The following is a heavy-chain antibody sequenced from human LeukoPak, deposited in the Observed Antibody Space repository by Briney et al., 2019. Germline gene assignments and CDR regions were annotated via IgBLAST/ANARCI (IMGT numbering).Heavy chain of an antibody. V-gene: IGHV3-30*04. Sequence: GGSLSLSWAASGFTFSSYAMHGVRQAPGKGLEGVAVISYDGSNIQYVDAVKGRFTISRDNSKNTLYLEMSSLRVEDTAVYYCVYCSGGDCYSTVRGWTNWGQGTLVTVSS. CDR1: GFTFSSYA. CDR3: VYCSGGDCYSTVRGWTN. D-gene: IGHD2-15*01. J-gene: IGHJ4*02. CDR2: ISYDGSNI.